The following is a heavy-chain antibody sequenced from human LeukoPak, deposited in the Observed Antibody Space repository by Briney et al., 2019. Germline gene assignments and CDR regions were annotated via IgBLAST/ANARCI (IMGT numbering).Heavy chain of an antibody. J-gene: IGHJ3*02. CDR1: GGSFSGHY. CDR2: ISQNGDS. CDR3: ARALGAFDI. V-gene: IGHV4-34*01. Sequence: SETLSLTCDVYGGSFSGHYWSWIRQFPGKGLEWIAEISQNGDSNYNMSLKSRVTISLDKSKNQVSLKLNSVTAADTAVYYCARALGAFDIWGQGTMVTVSS.